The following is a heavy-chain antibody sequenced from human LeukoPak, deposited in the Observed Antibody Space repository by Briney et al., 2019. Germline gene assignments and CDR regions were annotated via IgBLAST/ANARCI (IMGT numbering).Heavy chain of an antibody. V-gene: IGHV3-15*01. J-gene: IGHJ4*02. Sequence: SGGSLRLSCTASGFTFTDAWMNWVRQAPGKGLEWVGRIKSKTDGGTTDYPAPVKGRFTISRNDSKNTVYLEMSSLKIEDTAVYFCTTGRLDYWGQGTLVTVSS. CDR2: IKSKTDGGTT. CDR1: GFTFTDAW. CDR3: TTGRLDY.